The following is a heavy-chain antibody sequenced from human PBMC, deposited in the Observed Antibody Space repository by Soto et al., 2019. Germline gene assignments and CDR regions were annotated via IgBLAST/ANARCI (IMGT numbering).Heavy chain of an antibody. V-gene: IGHV4-61*01. CDR1: GGYVSSGSFY. J-gene: IGHJ6*02. CDR2: IYDSWTT. CDR3: SRAHGGYDPRGLAA. D-gene: IGHD5-12*01. Sequence: QVQLQESGPGLVKPSETLYLTCTVSGGYVSSGSFYWTWIRQPPGQGLEWIGYIYDSWTTTYNPSLKSRVTISLDTSKDQSTLKLRSVTAAGTAVYDCSRAHGGYDPRGLAAWGQGIPVPVSS.